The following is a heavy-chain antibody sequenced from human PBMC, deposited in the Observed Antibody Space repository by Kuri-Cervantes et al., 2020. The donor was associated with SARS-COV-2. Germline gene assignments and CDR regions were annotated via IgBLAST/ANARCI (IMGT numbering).Heavy chain of an antibody. D-gene: IGHD3-16*02. V-gene: IGHV4-39*07. CDR2: IYYSGST. J-gene: IGHJ3*02. Sequence: ESLKISCTVSGGSISSSSYYWGWIRQPPGKGLEWIGSIYYSGSTNYNPSLKSRVTMSVDTSKNQFSLKLSSVTAADTAVYYCARDPLGITFGGVIVDAFDIWGQGTMVTVSS. CDR1: GGSISSSSYY. CDR3: ARDPLGITFGGVIVDAFDI.